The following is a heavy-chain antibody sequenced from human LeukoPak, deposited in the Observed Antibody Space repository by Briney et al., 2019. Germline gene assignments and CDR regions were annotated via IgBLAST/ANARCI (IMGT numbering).Heavy chain of an antibody. V-gene: IGHV1-69*05. D-gene: IGHD6-19*01. Sequence: SVKVSCKASGGTFSSYAISWVRQAPGQGLEWMGGIIPIFGTANYAQKFQGRVTMTRDMSTSTVYMELSSLRSEDTAVYYCSREIVVAAAFDYWGQGTLVTVSS. CDR2: IIPIFGTA. CDR1: GGTFSSYA. CDR3: SREIVVAAAFDY. J-gene: IGHJ4*02.